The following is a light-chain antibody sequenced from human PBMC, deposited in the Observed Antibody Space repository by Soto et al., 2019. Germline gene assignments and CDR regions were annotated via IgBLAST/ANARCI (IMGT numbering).Light chain of an antibody. CDR1: QSVSSTY. Sequence: EIVLTQSPGTLSLSPGERATLSCRASQSVSSTYLAWYQQTPGQAPRLLIYGASSRATGIPDRFSGSGSGTDFTLTIIRLEPEDFAVYYCQHYGSLVLTFGGGTKVEIK. J-gene: IGKJ4*01. CDR2: GAS. CDR3: QHYGSLVLT. V-gene: IGKV3-20*01.